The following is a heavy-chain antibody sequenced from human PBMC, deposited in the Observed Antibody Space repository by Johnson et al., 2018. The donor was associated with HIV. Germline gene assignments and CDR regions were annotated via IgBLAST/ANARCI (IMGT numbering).Heavy chain of an antibody. J-gene: IGHJ3*02. Sequence: VQLVESGGGVVQPGRSLRLSCEASGITFSSYGMNWVRQAPGKGLEWVSGINWNGGRTGHADSVKGRFTISRDNARNSLYVQMNSLRAEDTALYYCAKDIIDSSSSRGAFDIWGQGTMVTVSS. CDR1: GITFSSYG. CDR3: AKDIIDSSSSRGAFDI. CDR2: INWNGGRT. D-gene: IGHD6-6*01. V-gene: IGHV3-20*04.